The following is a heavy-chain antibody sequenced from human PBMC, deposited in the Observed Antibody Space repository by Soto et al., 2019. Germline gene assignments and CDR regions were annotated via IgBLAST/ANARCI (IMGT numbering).Heavy chain of an antibody. CDR2: TYYRSRWYN. V-gene: IGHV6-1*01. D-gene: IGHD1-7*01. Sequence: SQTLSLPCAISVDNVSSNSAAWNWIRLSPSRGLEWLARTYYRSRWYNDYAVSVRSRITVNPDTSKNQFSLQLTSVTPEDTAVYYCAGTTSHQWYYMDVWGKGTTVTVSS. J-gene: IGHJ6*03. CDR1: VDNVSSNSAA. CDR3: AGTTSHQWYYMDV.